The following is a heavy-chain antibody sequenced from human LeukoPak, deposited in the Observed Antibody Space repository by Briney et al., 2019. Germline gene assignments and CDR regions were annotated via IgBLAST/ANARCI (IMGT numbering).Heavy chain of an antibody. CDR2: INPNSGGT. D-gene: IGHD2-15*01. Sequence: ASVKVSCKASGYTFTGYYMHWVRQAPGQGLEWMGWINPNSGGTNYAQKFQGRVTMTRDTSISTAYMELSRLRSDDTAVYYCARVFEDIAVVVADSWFDPWGQGTLVTVSS. V-gene: IGHV1-2*02. CDR1: GYTFTGYY. CDR3: ARVFEDIAVVVADSWFDP. J-gene: IGHJ5*02.